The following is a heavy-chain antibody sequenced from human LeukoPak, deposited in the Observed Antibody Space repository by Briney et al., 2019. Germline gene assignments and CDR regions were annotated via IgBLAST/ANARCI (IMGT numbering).Heavy chain of an antibody. CDR1: GFSFSNYG. Sequence: GGSLRLSCAASGFSFSNYGMHWVRQAPGKGLEWVAIIWYDGSKTYYSDSVKGRFTISRDNSKDTLYLQMNSLRAEDTAVYYCAREARYCSSSSCDYFDYWGQGTLVTVSS. CDR3: AREARYCSSSSCDYFDY. D-gene: IGHD2-2*01. V-gene: IGHV3-33*01. CDR2: IWYDGSKT. J-gene: IGHJ4*02.